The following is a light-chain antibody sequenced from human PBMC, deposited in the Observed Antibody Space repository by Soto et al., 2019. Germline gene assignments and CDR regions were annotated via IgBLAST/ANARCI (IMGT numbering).Light chain of an antibody. J-gene: IGLJ2*01. CDR1: SSDVGGYNS. CDR2: EVS. V-gene: IGLV2-8*01. Sequence: QSALTQPPSASGSPGQSVTISCTGTSSDVGGYNSVSWYQQHPGKAPKLMIYEVSKRPSGVPDRFSGSKSGNTASLTVSGLQAEDEADYYCSSYAGINNLVFGGGTTLTVL. CDR3: SSYAGINNLV.